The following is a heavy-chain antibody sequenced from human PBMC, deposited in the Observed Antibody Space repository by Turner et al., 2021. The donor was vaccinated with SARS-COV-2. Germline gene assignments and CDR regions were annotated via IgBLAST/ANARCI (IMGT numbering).Heavy chain of an antibody. CDR2: IYYRGST. D-gene: IGHD3-3*01. J-gene: IGHJ5*01. CDR1: GASIRSNY. V-gene: IGHV4-59*01. Sequence: QASGPGLVKPSETLSLTCNVSGASIRSNYWAWIRQPPGKRLEWIGYIYYRGSTNYNPSLKSRVTISVDTSKNQFSLKLRSVTAADTAVYYCARELRFNWLDSWGQGTLVTVSS. CDR3: ARELRFNWLDS.